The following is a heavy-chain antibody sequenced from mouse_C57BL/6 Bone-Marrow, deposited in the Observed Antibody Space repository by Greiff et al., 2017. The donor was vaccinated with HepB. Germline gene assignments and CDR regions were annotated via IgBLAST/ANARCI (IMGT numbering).Heavy chain of an antibody. V-gene: IGHV5-4*01. J-gene: IGHJ2*01. D-gene: IGHD3-2*02. CDR2: VSDGGSYT. CDR1: GFTFSSYA. CDR3: ARDGDSSGPFDY. Sequence: EVMLVESGGGLVQPGGSLKLSCAASGFTFSSYAMSWVRQNPEKRLEWVATVSDGGSYTYYPDNVKGRFTISRDNAKNNLYLQMSHLKSEDTAMYYCARDGDSSGPFDYWGQGTTLTVSS.